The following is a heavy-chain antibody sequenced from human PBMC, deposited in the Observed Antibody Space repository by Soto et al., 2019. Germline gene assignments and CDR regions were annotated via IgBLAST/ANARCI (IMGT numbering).Heavy chain of an antibody. Sequence: QVQLVQSGAEVKKPGSSVKVSCKASGGTFSSYAISWVRQAPGQGLEWMGGIIPIFGTANYAQKFQGRVTITADESTSTAYMELRSLRSEDTAVYYCARDSVDTAMVEDYYYYGMDVWGQGTTVTVSS. J-gene: IGHJ6*02. CDR3: ARDSVDTAMVEDYYYYGMDV. CDR2: IIPIFGTA. D-gene: IGHD5-18*01. CDR1: GGTFSSYA. V-gene: IGHV1-69*01.